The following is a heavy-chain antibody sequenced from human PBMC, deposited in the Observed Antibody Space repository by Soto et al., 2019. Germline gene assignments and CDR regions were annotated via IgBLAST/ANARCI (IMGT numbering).Heavy chain of an antibody. V-gene: IGHV4-59*02. J-gene: IGHJ4*02. Sequence: SETLSLTCTVSGGSVSSYYWSWIRQPPGKGLEWIGYIYYSGSTNYNPSLKSRVTISVDTSKNQFSMKLSSVTAADTAVYYCARVAMTGRYFDYWGQGXLVPVYS. CDR1: GGSVSSYY. CDR3: ARVAMTGRYFDY. CDR2: IYYSGST. D-gene: IGHD2-2*01.